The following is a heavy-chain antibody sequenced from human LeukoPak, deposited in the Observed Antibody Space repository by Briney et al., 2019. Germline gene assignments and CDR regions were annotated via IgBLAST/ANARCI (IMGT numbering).Heavy chain of an antibody. CDR1: GXRFNXXX. CDR2: IXXXXGSI. J-gene: IGHJ4*02. D-gene: IGHD7-27*01. CDR3: ARVGVGNWGSSWDY. Sequence: GGSLRLSCXASGXRFNXXXXXXXXQAPGXGLXXXXXIXXXXGSIHXAXSIKGRXXXXRXXAKNSLYLQMNSVRDDDMAVYYCARVGVGNWGSSWDYWGPGIRVTVSS. V-gene: IGHV3-48*02.